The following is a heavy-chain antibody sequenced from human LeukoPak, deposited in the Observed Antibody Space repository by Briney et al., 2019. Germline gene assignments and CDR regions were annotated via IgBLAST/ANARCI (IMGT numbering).Heavy chain of an antibody. J-gene: IGHJ5*02. V-gene: IGHV3-30*04. D-gene: IGHD3-22*01. CDR1: GFTFSSYA. Sequence: GGPLRLSCAASGFTFSSYAMHWVRQAPGKGLEGVAVISYDGSNKYYADSVKGRFTISRDNSKNTLYLQMNSLRAEDTAVYYCARVPHYYDSSGYGGDNWFDPWGQGTLVTVSS. CDR2: ISYDGSNK. CDR3: ARVPHYYDSSGYGGDNWFDP.